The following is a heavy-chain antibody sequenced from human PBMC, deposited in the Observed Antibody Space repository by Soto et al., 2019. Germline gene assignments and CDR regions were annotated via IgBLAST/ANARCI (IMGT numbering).Heavy chain of an antibody. CDR3: ARVVYSSSKRFLARWFDH. V-gene: IGHV4-30-4*01. Sequence: SETLSLTCTVSGGSISSGDYYWSWIRQPPGKGLESIGYIYYSGSTYYNPSLKSRVTISVDMSKNQFSLKLSSVTAADTALYYCARVVYSSSKRFLARWFDHWGQGILVTVSS. CDR2: IYYSGST. CDR1: GGSISSGDYY. D-gene: IGHD3-3*01. J-gene: IGHJ5*02.